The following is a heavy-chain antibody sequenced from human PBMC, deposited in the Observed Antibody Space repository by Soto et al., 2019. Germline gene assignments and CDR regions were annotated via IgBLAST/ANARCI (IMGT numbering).Heavy chain of an antibody. D-gene: IGHD2-8*01. CDR1: GGSISSGGYS. V-gene: IGHV4-30-2*01. CDR2: IYHSGST. Sequence: SETLSLTCAVSGGSISSGGYSWSWIRQPPGKGLEWIGYIYHSGSTYYNPSLKSRVTISVDRSKNQFSLKLSSVTAADTAVYYCARLRPQAYCTNVFCTKRLSDKREVTDYRARGSPVTV. J-gene: IGHJ4*02. CDR3: ARLRPQAYCTNVFCTKRLSDKREVTDY.